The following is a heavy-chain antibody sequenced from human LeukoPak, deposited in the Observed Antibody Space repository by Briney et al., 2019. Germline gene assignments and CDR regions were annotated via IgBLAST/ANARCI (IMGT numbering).Heavy chain of an antibody. CDR3: ARLYGANVGYLDY. J-gene: IGHJ4*02. D-gene: IGHD4-23*01. V-gene: IGHV3-48*04. CDR2: ISSSSSTI. CDR1: GFTFSSYS. Sequence: GGSLKLSCAASGFTFSSYSMNWVRQAPGKGLEWVSYISSSSSTIYYADSVKGRFTVSRDNSKNTLYLQMDSLRAEDTAVYYCARLYGANVGYLDYWGQGTLVTVSS.